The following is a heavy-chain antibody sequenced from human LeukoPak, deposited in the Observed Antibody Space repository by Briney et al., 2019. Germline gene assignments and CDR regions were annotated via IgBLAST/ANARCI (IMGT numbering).Heavy chain of an antibody. CDR1: GYTFTSYG. D-gene: IGHD3-3*01. Sequence: GASVKVSCKASGYTFTSYGISWVRQAPGQGLEWMGWISAYNGNTDYAQKLQGRVTMTTDTSMSTAYMELRSLRSDDTAVYYCARDWVTIFGVVMDDAFDIWGQGTMVTVSS. CDR2: ISAYNGNT. J-gene: IGHJ3*02. V-gene: IGHV1-18*01. CDR3: ARDWVTIFGVVMDDAFDI.